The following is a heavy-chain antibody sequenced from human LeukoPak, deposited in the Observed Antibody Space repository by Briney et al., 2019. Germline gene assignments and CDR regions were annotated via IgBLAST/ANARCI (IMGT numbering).Heavy chain of an antibody. D-gene: IGHD2-15*01. V-gene: IGHV3-74*01. CDR1: GFTFRSYW. CDR3: AREWPYCSGGSCYFDY. Sequence: HAGGSLRLSCVASGFTFRSYWMHWVRQAPGKGLVWVSRINSDGSSTSYADSVKGRFTISRDNAKNSLYLQMNSLRAEDTAVYYCAREWPYCSGGSCYFDYWGQGTLVTVSS. CDR2: INSDGSST. J-gene: IGHJ4*02.